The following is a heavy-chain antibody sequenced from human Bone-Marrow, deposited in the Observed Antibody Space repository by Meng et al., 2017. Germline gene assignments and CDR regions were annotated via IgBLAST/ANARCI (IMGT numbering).Heavy chain of an antibody. Sequence: GESLKISCAASGFTFSDYYMSWIRQAPGKGLEWVSYISSSGSTIYYADSVKGRFTISRDNAKNSLYLQMNSLRAEDTALYHCAREPYSSSWFHAFDIWGQGTMVTVSS. CDR3: AREPYSSSWFHAFDI. V-gene: IGHV3-11*01. CDR1: GFTFSDYY. CDR2: ISSSGSTI. D-gene: IGHD6-13*01. J-gene: IGHJ3*02.